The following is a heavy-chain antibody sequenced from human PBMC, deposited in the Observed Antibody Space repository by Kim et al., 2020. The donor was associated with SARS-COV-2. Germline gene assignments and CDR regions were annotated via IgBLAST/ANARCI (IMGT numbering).Heavy chain of an antibody. D-gene: IGHD1-7*01. J-gene: IGHJ4*02. Sequence: SETLSLTCTVSGGSISSSGYYWSWIRQHPGKGLEWIGYIYYSGSTYYNPSLKSRVTISVDTSKNQFSLKLSSVTAADTAVYYCARVIRGGTATTFSYWGQGTLVTVSS. V-gene: IGHV4-31*03. CDR2: IYYSGST. CDR1: GGSISSSGYY. CDR3: ARVIRGGTATTFSY.